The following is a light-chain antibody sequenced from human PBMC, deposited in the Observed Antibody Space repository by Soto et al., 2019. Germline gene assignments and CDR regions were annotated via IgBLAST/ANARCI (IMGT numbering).Light chain of an antibody. J-gene: IGKJ1*01. CDR1: QSVSSSY. CDR3: QQFGRSPPSWT. Sequence: EIVLTQSPGTLSLSPGERATLSCRASQSVSSSYLAWYQQKPGQPPRLLIFDASSRTTGIPDMFSGSGSGTDFTLTISSLEPEDFAVYYCQQFGRSPPSWTFGQGTKVEIK. V-gene: IGKV3-20*01. CDR2: DAS.